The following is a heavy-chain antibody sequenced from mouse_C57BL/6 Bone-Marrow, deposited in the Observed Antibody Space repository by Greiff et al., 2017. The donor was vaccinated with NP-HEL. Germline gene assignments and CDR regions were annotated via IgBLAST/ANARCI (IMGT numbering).Heavy chain of an antibody. V-gene: IGHV1-64*01. Sequence: QVQLKQPGAELVKPGASVKLSCKASGYTFTSYWMHWVKQRPGQGLEWIGMILPNSGSTNYNEKFKSKATLTVDKSSSTAYMQLSSLTSEDSAVYCCAIVGSTPFDYWGQGTTLTVSS. CDR3: AIVGSTPFDY. D-gene: IGHD1-1*01. J-gene: IGHJ2*01. CDR1: GYTFTSYW. CDR2: ILPNSGST.